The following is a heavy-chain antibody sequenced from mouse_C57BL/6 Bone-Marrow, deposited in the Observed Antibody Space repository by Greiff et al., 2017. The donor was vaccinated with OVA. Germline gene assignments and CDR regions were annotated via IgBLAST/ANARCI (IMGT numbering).Heavy chain of an antibody. CDR3: ARSRDGYSLDAMDY. D-gene: IGHD2-3*01. V-gene: IGHV1-52*01. CDR1: GYTFTSYW. J-gene: IGHJ4*01. CDR2: IDPSDSET. Sequence: QVQLQQPGAELVRPGSSVKLSCKASGYTFTSYWMHWVKQRPIQGLEWIGNIDPSDSETHYNQKFKDKATLTVDKSSSTAYMQLSSLTSEDSAVYYGARSRDGYSLDAMDYWAQGTSVTVSS.